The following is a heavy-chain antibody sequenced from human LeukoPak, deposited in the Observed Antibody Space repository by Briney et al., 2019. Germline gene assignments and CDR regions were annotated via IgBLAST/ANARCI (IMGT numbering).Heavy chain of an antibody. CDR1: GYTFTSYD. V-gene: IGHV1-8*01. CDR2: MNPNSGNT. D-gene: IGHD6-6*01. CDR3: ATKGDSSSFPD. J-gene: IGHJ4*02. Sequence: ASVKVSCKASGYTFTSYDINWVRQATGQGLEWMGWMNPNSGNTGYAQKFQGRVTITTDESTSTAYMELSSLRSEDTAVYYCATKGDSSSFPDWGQGTLVTVSS.